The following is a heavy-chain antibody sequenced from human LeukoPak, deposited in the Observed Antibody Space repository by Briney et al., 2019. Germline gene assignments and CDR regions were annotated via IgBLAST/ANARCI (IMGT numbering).Heavy chain of an antibody. CDR2: ISYGGSNK. Sequence: GGSLRLSCAASGFNFNKYDMTWARQAPGKGLEWVAVISYGGSNKYYADSVKGRFTISRDNSKNTLYLQMNSLRAEDTAVYYCAKDGKRFVVATIQDYYYGMDVWGQGTTVTVSS. CDR1: GFNFNKYD. J-gene: IGHJ6*02. D-gene: IGHD5-12*01. CDR3: AKDGKRFVVATIQDYYYGMDV. V-gene: IGHV3-30*18.